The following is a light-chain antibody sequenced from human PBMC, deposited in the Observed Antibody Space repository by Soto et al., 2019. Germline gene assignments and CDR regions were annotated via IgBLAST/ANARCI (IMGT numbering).Light chain of an antibody. CDR2: DVS. CDR1: SSDVGGYNH. J-gene: IGLJ2*01. V-gene: IGLV2-14*01. Sequence: QSALTQPASVSGSPGQSITISCTGTSSDVGGYNHVSWYQQHPGKAPKLMIYDVSNRPSGVSNRFSGSKSGNTASLSISGLQAEDEADYYCSSYRDSRTIFGGGTKLTVL. CDR3: SSYRDSRTI.